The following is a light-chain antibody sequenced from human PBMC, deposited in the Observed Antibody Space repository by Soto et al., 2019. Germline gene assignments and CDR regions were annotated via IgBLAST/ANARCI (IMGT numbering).Light chain of an antibody. V-gene: IGLV2-14*03. CDR2: NVN. CDR1: SSDVGGHGS. Sequence: QSALAQPASVSGSPGQSITISCTGTSSDVGGHGSVSWYQQHPGKAPKLMLYNVNNRPSGVSNRFSGSKSGNTASLTISGLQAEDEADYYCSSYSDTRIPVFGGGTKVTVL. J-gene: IGLJ2*01. CDR3: SSYSDTRIPV.